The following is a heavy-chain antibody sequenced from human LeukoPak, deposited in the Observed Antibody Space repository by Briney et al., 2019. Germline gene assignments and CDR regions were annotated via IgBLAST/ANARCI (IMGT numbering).Heavy chain of an antibody. CDR3: ATPDCSSTSCYEGDAFDI. CDR2: INHSGST. V-gene: IGHV4-34*01. CDR1: GGSFSGYY. J-gene: IGHJ3*02. D-gene: IGHD2-2*01. Sequence: SETLSLTCAVYGGSFSGYYWSWIRQPPGKGLEWMGEINHSGSTNYNPSLKSRVTISVDTSKNQFSLKLSSVTAADTAVYYCATPDCSSTSCYEGDAFDIWGQGTMVTVSS.